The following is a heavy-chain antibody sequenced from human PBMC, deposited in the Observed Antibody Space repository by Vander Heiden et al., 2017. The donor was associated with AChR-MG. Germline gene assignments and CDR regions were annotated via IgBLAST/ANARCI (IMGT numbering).Heavy chain of an antibody. V-gene: IGHV3-30-3*01. CDR3: ARPFSSLAARFDS. CDR1: GFAFSSFT. J-gene: IGHJ4*02. CDR2: TSFDGNRN. D-gene: IGHD6-6*01. Sequence: QVQLVESGGGVVQPGRSLRLSCAAYGFAFSSFTMHWVRQAPGKGLEWVALTSFDGNRNNYADSVKGRFTISRDNSKNTLFLQMDGLRHEDTAVYYCARPFSSLAARFDSWGQGTLVTVS.